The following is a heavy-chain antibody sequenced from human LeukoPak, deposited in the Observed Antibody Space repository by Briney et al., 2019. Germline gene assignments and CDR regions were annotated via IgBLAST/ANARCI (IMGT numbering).Heavy chain of an antibody. Sequence: GGSLRLSCAASGFTFNNYAMTWVRQAPGKGLEWVSAISGSGGSTYYADSVKGRFTISRDNSKNTLYLQMNSLRAEDTAVYYCAKDLRGIRSVEAFDIWGQGTMVTVSS. J-gene: IGHJ3*02. D-gene: IGHD1-1*01. CDR2: ISGSGGST. V-gene: IGHV3-23*01. CDR3: AKDLRGIRSVEAFDI. CDR1: GFTFNNYA.